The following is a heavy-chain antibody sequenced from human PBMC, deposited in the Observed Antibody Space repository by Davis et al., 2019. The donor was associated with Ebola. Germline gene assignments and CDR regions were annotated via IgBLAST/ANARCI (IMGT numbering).Heavy chain of an antibody. D-gene: IGHD5-18*01. CDR1: GFTFSSYA. CDR3: ARGSRRGYSYGFV. V-gene: IGHV3-48*04. J-gene: IGHJ4*02. CDR2: ISSSSSTI. Sequence: GESLKISCAASGFTFSSYAMSWVRQAPGKGLEWVSYISSSSSTIYYADSVKGRFTISRDNAKNLLYLQMNSLRAEDTAVYYCARGSRRGYSYGFVWGLGTLVTVSS.